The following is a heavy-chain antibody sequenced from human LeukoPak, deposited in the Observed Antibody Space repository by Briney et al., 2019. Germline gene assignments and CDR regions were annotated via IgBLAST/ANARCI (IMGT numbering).Heavy chain of an antibody. CDR2: IYHSGST. Sequence: SETLSLTCAVSGGSISSGGYSWSWIRQPPGKGLEWIGYIYHSGSTYYNPSLKSRLTMSIDTSKNQFSLRLNSVAAADTAVYFCARAHIVGATVDYWGQGTLVTVSS. V-gene: IGHV4-30-2*05. CDR1: GGSISSGGYS. D-gene: IGHD1-26*01. CDR3: ARAHIVGATVDY. J-gene: IGHJ4*02.